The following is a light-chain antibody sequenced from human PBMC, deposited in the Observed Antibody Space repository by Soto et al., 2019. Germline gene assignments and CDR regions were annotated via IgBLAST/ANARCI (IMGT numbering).Light chain of an antibody. CDR3: QHYGTSAL. CDR1: QSVSDSY. CDR2: AS. V-gene: IGKV3-20*01. J-gene: IGKJ3*01. Sequence: EIVLTQSPGTLSLSPGERATLSCRASQSVSDSYLAWYQQKPGQAPRLLIYASSRATGIPDRFSGSGSGTDFTLTISSLEPEDCSVYYCQHYGTSALFGPGTTVDIK.